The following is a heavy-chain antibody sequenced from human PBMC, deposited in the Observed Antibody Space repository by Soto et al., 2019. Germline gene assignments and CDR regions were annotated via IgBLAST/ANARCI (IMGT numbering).Heavy chain of an antibody. D-gene: IGHD6-19*01. CDR2: ISASGRDT. V-gene: IGHV3-23*01. Sequence: EGSLRLSCAASGFTFSNYAMSWVRQAPGKGLEWVSGISASGRDTYYADSVKDRFTISRDNSKNTVFLQLNSLRADDTAIYYCAKGKSSGWYYFDYWGQGTPVTVSS. CDR3: AKGKSSGWYYFDY. CDR1: GFTFSNYA. J-gene: IGHJ4*02.